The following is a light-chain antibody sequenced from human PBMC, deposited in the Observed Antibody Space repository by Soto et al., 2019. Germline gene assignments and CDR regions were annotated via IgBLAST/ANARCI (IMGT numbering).Light chain of an antibody. V-gene: IGLV2-23*02. Sequence: QSVLTQPASVSGSPGQSITISCTGTSSDVGSHYLVSWYQQHPGKAPELMIYDVTKRPSGVSNRFSGSKSGNTASLTVSGLQAEDDADYYCASWDDSLNGWVFGGGTKVTVL. CDR2: DVT. J-gene: IGLJ3*02. CDR3: ASWDDSLNGWV. CDR1: SSDVGSHYL.